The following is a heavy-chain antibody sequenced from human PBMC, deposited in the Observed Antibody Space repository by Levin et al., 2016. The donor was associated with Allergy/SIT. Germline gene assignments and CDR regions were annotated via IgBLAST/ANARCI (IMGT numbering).Heavy chain of an antibody. CDR3: ARRTLCGSSTSCSYNWFDP. CDR1: GYTFTSYY. CDR2: INPNSGGT. D-gene: IGHD2-2*01. J-gene: IGHJ5*02. Sequence: ASVKVSCKASGYTFTSYYMHWVRQAPGQGLEWMGWINPNSGGTNYAQKFQGRVTMTRDTSISTAYMELSRLRSDDTAVYYCARRTLCGSSTSCSYNWFDPWGQGTLVTVSS. V-gene: IGHV1-2*02.